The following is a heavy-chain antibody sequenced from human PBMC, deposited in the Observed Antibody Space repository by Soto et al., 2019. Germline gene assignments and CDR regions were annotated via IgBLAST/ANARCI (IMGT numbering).Heavy chain of an antibody. J-gene: IGHJ6*02. CDR1: GFTFSSYS. D-gene: IGHD3-9*01. CDR2: ISSSSSTI. CDR3: ARDDPDILTGYYYYYGMDV. Sequence: PGGSLRLSCAASGFTFSSYSMNWVRQAPGKGLEWVSYISSSSSTIYYADSVKGRFTISRDNAKNSLYLQMNSLRAEDTAVYYCARDDPDILTGYYYYYGMDVWGQGTTVTVSS. V-gene: IGHV3-48*01.